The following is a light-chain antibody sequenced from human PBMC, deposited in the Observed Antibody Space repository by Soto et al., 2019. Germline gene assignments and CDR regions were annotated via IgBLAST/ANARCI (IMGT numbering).Light chain of an antibody. J-gene: IGLJ2*01. CDR2: EVT. CDR1: SSDVGSYNL. Sequence: QSALTQPASVSGSPGQSITISCTGTSSDVGSYNLVSWYQQHPGKAPKLMFYEVTKRPSGVSDRFSASKSGNTASLTISGLQAEDEADYYCCSYAGSSSPVVFGGGTKVTVL. V-gene: IGLV2-23*02. CDR3: CSYAGSSSPVV.